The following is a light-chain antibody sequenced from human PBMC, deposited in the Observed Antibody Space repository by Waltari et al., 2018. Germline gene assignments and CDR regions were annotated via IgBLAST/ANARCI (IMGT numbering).Light chain of an antibody. CDR2: AAS. CDR3: QQVNSYPIT. J-gene: IGKJ5*01. Sequence: DIQLTQSPSFLSASVGDRVTITCRASQGISNYLAWYQQKPGKAPKFLIYAASTFQSGVPSRFSGSGSETEFTLTISSLQPEEFATYYCQQVNSYPITFGQGTRLEIK. V-gene: IGKV1-9*01. CDR1: QGISNY.